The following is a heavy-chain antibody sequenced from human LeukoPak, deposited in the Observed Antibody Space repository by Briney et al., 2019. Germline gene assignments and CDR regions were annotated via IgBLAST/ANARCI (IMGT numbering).Heavy chain of an antibody. D-gene: IGHD5-12*01. CDR1: GVSISSYY. J-gene: IGHJ4*02. Sequence: SETLSLTCTVSGVSISSYYWSWIRQPPGKGREWSGYIYYSGSTNYNPSLKRRVTISVDTSKNHFSLKLSSVRAADTVVYQCARSKLAIVAMIPFDYWGQGTLVPVSS. CDR3: ARSKLAIVAMIPFDY. CDR2: IYYSGST. V-gene: IGHV4-59*01.